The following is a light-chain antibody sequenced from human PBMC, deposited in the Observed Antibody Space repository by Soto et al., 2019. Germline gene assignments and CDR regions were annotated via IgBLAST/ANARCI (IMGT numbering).Light chain of an antibody. CDR3: TSWPTSTTMT. CDR1: RSDIGAYNF. Sequence: QSALTQPASVSGSPGQSITISCTGTRSDIGAYNFVSWYQQHPGEVPKLILYDVNVRPSGVSNRFSGSKSGNTASLTISGLQAEDEADYYCTSWPTSTTMTFGGATKVTVL. CDR2: DVN. J-gene: IGLJ2*01. V-gene: IGLV2-14*03.